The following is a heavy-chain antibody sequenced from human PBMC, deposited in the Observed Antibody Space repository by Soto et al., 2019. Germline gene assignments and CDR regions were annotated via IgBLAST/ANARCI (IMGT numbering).Heavy chain of an antibody. CDR1: GYTFTGYY. CDR3: ARSIAAAGTSWGAGDY. Sequence: QVPLVQSGAEVKKPGASVKVSCKASGYTFTGYYMHWVRQAPGQGLEWMGWINPNSGGTNYAQKFQGWVTMTRDTSISTAYMELSRLRSDDTAVYYCARSIAAAGTSWGAGDYWGQGTLVTVSS. D-gene: IGHD6-13*01. V-gene: IGHV1-2*04. J-gene: IGHJ4*02. CDR2: INPNSGGT.